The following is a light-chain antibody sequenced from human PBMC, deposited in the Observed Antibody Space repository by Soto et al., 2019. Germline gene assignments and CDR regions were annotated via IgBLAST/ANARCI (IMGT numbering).Light chain of an antibody. V-gene: IGKV3-15*01. J-gene: IGKJ1*01. CDR3: QQYNDWPLT. Sequence: IWMTQSPATLSLSPGEIATLCCRASQSVRSNLAWYQQKPGQAPSLLIYGAFTRATGIPTRFSGTGSGTEFTLTISSLQSEDFALYYCQQYNDWPLTFGQGTKVDIK. CDR2: GAF. CDR1: QSVRSN.